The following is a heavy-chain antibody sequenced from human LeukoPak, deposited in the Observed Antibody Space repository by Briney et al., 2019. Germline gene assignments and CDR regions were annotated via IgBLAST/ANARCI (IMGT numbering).Heavy chain of an antibody. D-gene: IGHD5-12*01. J-gene: IGHJ4*02. CDR1: GFTFSTYW. V-gene: IGHV3-74*01. Sequence: GGSLRLSCAASGFTFSTYWMYGVRQAPGKGLVWVSRINSDGRTTNYADSVKGRFTISRDNAKNTLYLQMNSLRAEDTAVYYCARDLQGGYSGYVLGYWGQGTLVTVSS. CDR3: ARDLQGGYSGYVLGY. CDR2: INSDGRTT.